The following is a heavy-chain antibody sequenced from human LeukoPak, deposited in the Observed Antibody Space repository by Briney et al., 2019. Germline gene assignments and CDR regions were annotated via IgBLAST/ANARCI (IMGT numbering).Heavy chain of an antibody. V-gene: IGHV4-4*09. D-gene: IGHD2-8*01. CDR3: AGSSYCTNGVCYGPNYYYYHMDV. CDR1: GGSISSYY. CDR2: IYTSGST. J-gene: IGHJ6*03. Sequence: SETLSLTCTVSGGSISSYYWSWIRQPPGKGLEWIGYIYTSGSTNYNPSLKSRVTISVDTSKNQFSLKLSSVTAADTAVYYCAGSSYCTNGVCYGPNYYYYHMDVWGKGTTVTVSS.